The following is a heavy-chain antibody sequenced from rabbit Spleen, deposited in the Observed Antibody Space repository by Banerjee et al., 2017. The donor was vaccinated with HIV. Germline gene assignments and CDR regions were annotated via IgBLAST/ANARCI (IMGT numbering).Heavy chain of an antibody. CDR2: IDAGSSGST. J-gene: IGHJ4*01. Sequence: QEHLEESGGGLVKPEGSLTLTCKASGFSFSDRDVICWVRQAPGKGLEWIACIDAGSSGSTYYANWAKGRFTISKTSSTTVTLQMTSLTAADTATYFCARGSAAMTMVITGFYFNLWGPGTLVTVS. CDR1: GFSFSDRDV. V-gene: IGHV1S45*01. CDR3: ARGSAAMTMVITGFYFNL. D-gene: IGHD2-1*01.